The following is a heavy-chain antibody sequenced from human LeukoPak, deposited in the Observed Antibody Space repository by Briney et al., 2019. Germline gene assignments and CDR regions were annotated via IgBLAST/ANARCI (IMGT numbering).Heavy chain of an antibody. CDR1: GYSFTSYW. J-gene: IGHJ5*02. V-gene: IGHV5-51*01. CDR2: IYPGDSDT. CDR3: ARHRAPYYDYVWGSYHQNWFDP. Sequence: PGESLKISCKGSGYSFTSYWIGWVLQMPGKGLEWMGIIYPGDSDTRYSPSFQGQVTISADKSISTAYLQWSSLKASDTAMYYCARHRAPYYDYVWGSYHQNWFDPWGQGTLVTVSS. D-gene: IGHD3-16*02.